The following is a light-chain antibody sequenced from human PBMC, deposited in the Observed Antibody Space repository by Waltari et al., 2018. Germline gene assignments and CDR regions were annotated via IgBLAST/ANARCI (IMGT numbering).Light chain of an antibody. V-gene: IGKV4-1*01. CDR3: QQHYTTPFT. CDR1: QSVLYSSDNKNY. Sequence: DIVMTQSPDSLAVSLGERATINCKSSQSVLYSSDNKNYLAWYQQKPGQPPKLLFYWASPWESGVPDRFSGSGSGTDFTLTISSLQAEDVAVYYCQQHYTTPFTFGPGTTVDIK. CDR2: WAS. J-gene: IGKJ3*01.